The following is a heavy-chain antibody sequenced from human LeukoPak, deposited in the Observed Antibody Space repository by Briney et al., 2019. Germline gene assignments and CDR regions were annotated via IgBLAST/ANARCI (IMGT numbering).Heavy chain of an antibody. CDR2: ISRNGETT. J-gene: IGHJ4*02. Sequence: PGGSLRLSCAASGFTFTTYSIHWVRQAPGKGLEYVSGISRNGETTYYANSVKGRFTISRDNSKNTVYLQMGSLRAEDMGVYYCARGRGDTNARPFFDCRGVQGSLVTVSS. CDR3: ARGRGDTNARPFFDCR. V-gene: IGHV3-64*01. D-gene: IGHD3/OR15-3a*01. CDR1: GFTFTTYS.